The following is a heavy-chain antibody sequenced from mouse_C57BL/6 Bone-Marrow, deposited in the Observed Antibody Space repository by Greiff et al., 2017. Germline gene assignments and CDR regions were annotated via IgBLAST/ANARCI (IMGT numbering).Heavy chain of an antibody. CDR2: IDPENGDT. Sequence: EVQGVESGAELVRPGASVKLSCTASGFNIKDDYMHWVKQRPEQGLEWIGWIDPENGDTEYASKFQGKATITADTSSNTAYLQLSSLTSEDTAVYYCTGGNYPAYWGQGTLVTVSA. CDR3: TGGNYPAY. V-gene: IGHV14-4*01. D-gene: IGHD2-1*01. J-gene: IGHJ3*01. CDR1: GFNIKDDY.